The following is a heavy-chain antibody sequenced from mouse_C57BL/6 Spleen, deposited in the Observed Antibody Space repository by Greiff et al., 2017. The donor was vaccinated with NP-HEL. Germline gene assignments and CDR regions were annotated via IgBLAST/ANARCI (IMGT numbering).Heavy chain of an antibody. CDR3: ARRGYGSSPYYAMDY. CDR2: INPSSGYT. J-gene: IGHJ4*01. D-gene: IGHD1-1*01. Sequence: VKLMESGAELARPGASVKMSCKASGYTFTSYTMHWVKQRPGQGLEWIGYINPSSGYTKYNQKFKDKATLTADKSSSTAYMQLSSLTSEDSAVYYCARRGYGSSPYYAMDYWGQGTSVTVSS. V-gene: IGHV1-4*01. CDR1: GYTFTSYT.